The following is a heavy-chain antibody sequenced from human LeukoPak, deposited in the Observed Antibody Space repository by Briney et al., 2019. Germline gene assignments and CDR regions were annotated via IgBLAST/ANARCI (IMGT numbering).Heavy chain of an antibody. CDR3: VRGNYFDY. CDR2: INSYGSIT. CDR1: GFTFSNYW. V-gene: IGHV3-74*01. Sequence: GGSLRLSCAASGFTFSNYWMHWVRQTPGQGLVWVSHINSYGSITSYADSVKGRITISRDNAKNTLYLQMNSLRAEDTAVYYCVRGNYFDYRGQGALVTVSS. J-gene: IGHJ4*02.